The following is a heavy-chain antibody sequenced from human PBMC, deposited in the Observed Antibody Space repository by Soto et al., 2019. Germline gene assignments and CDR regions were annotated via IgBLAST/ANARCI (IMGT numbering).Heavy chain of an antibody. V-gene: IGHV3-21*01. CDR1: GFTFSTYT. J-gene: IGHJ4*02. CDR3: ARGYNAMDY. Sequence: EVQVVDSGGGLVKPGGSLRLSCAASGFTFSTYTMNWVRQAPGKGLEWVSSISSSSNYIYYADSVKGRFTISRDNAKNSLYLPMNSLRAEDTAVYYCARGYNAMDYWGQGTLVTVSS. D-gene: IGHD1-20*01. CDR2: ISSSSNYI.